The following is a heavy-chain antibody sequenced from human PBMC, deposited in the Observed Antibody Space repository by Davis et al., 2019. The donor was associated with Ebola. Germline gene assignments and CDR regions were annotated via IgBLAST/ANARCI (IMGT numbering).Heavy chain of an antibody. J-gene: IGHJ4*02. CDR3: ARTQAARPLGY. CDR2: INPNSGGT. CDR1: GYTFIGYY. V-gene: IGHV1-2*02. D-gene: IGHD6-25*01. Sequence: ASVKVSCKASGYTFIGYYMHWVRQAPGQGLEWMGWINPNSGGTNYAQKFQGRVTMTTDTSTSTAYMELRSLRSDDTAVYYCARTQAARPLGYWGQGTLVTVSS.